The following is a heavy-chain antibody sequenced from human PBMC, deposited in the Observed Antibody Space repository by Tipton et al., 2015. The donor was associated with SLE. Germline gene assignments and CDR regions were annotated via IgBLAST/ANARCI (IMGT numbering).Heavy chain of an antibody. CDR3: ARDRKTWPQGYFVL. J-gene: IGHJ2*01. Sequence: SLRLSCAASGFTFSDYYMSWIRQAPGKGLGWVSYISSSGSTIYYADSVKGRFTISRDNAKNSLYLQMNSLRAEDTAVYYCARDRKTWPQGYFVLWGRGTLVTVSS. V-gene: IGHV3-11*01. D-gene: IGHD1-14*01. CDR1: GFTFSDYY. CDR2: ISSSGSTI.